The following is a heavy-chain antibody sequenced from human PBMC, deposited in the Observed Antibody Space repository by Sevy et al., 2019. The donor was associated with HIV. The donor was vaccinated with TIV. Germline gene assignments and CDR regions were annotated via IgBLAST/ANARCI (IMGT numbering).Heavy chain of an antibody. CDR2: IKQDGSEK. CDR3: ARGEGYCSGGSCYAWGAFDI. Sequence: GGSLRLSCAASGFTFSSYWMSWVRQAPGKGLEWVANIKQDGSEKYYVDSVKGRFTISRDNAKNSLYLQMNSPRAEDTAVYYCARGEGYCSGGSCYAWGAFDIWGQGTMVTVSS. V-gene: IGHV3-7*03. D-gene: IGHD2-15*01. J-gene: IGHJ3*02. CDR1: GFTFSSYW.